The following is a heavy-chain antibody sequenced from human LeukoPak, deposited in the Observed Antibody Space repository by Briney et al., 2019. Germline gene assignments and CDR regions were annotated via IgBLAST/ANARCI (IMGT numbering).Heavy chain of an antibody. D-gene: IGHD3-10*01. J-gene: IGHJ4*02. V-gene: IGHV4-34*01. CDR1: GGSFSGYY. Sequence: SETLSLTCAVYGGSFSGYYWSWIRQPPGKGLEWIGEINHSGSTNYNPSLKSRVTISVDTSKNQFSLKLSSVTAADTAVYYCARGLITMARGAKFDYWGQGTLVTVSS. CDR2: INHSGST. CDR3: ARGLITMARGAKFDY.